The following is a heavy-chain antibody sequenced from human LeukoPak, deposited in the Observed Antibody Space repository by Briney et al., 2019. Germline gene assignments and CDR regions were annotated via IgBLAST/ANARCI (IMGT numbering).Heavy chain of an antibody. Sequence: GRSLRLSRAASGFTFSSYGMHWVRQAPGKGLEWVAVISYDGSNKYYADSVKGRFTISRDNSKNTLYLQMNSLRAEDTAVYYCAKLYCSSTSCTDYWGQGTLVTVSS. CDR2: ISYDGSNK. CDR3: AKLYCSSTSCTDY. CDR1: GFTFSSYG. D-gene: IGHD2-2*01. V-gene: IGHV3-30*18. J-gene: IGHJ4*02.